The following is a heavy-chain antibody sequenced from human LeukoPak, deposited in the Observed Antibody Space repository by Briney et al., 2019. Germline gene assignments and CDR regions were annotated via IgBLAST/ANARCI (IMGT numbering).Heavy chain of an antibody. Sequence: GESLQISCKGSGYSFTSYWIGWVRQMPGKGLEWMGIIYPGDSDTRYSPSFQGQVTISADKSISTAYLQWSSLKASDTAMYYCARQTVDTAMDYYGMDVWGQGTTVTVSS. CDR3: ARQTVDTAMDYYGMDV. J-gene: IGHJ6*02. V-gene: IGHV5-51*01. D-gene: IGHD5-18*01. CDR2: IYPGDSDT. CDR1: GYSFTSYW.